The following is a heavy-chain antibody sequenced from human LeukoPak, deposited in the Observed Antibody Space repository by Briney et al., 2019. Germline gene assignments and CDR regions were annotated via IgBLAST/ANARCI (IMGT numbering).Heavy chain of an antibody. Sequence: SETLSLTCTVSGGSISSSSYYWGWIRQPPGRGLEWIGSIYYSGSTYYNPSLKSRVTISVDTSKNQFSLKLSSVTAADTAVYYCAIGGSSGYSLLYYFDYWGQGTLVTVSS. CDR1: GGSISSSSYY. CDR2: IYYSGST. V-gene: IGHV4-39*01. D-gene: IGHD3-22*01. CDR3: AIGGSSGYSLLYYFDY. J-gene: IGHJ4*02.